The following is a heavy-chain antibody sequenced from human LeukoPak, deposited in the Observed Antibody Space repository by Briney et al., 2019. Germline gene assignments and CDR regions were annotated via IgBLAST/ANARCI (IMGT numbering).Heavy chain of an antibody. V-gene: IGHV5-10-1*01. CDR1: GYSFITYW. Sequence: GESLKISCKGSGYSFITYWINWVRQMPGKGLEWMVRIDPSDSYTNYSPSFQGHVTISADKSISTAYLQWSSLKASDTAMYYCAGTGYCSSTSCYSWFDPWGQGTLVTVSS. CDR3: AGTGYCSSTSCYSWFDP. J-gene: IGHJ5*02. D-gene: IGHD2-2*01. CDR2: IDPSDSYT.